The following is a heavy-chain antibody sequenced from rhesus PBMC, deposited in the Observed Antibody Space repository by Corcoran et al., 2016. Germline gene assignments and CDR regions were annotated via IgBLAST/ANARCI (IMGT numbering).Heavy chain of an antibody. CDR3: ARPSREVGAYYCGY. CDR2: NSVRRRDD. CDR1: VGSISSMNR. D-gene: IGHD2-21*01. Sequence: QLQLQESGPGLVKPSETLSLTCAVSVGSISSMNRWRWIRQPPGQGLDGIRRNSVRRRDDRDKTPHKSRCTSSTDQAKTHSSLERRSERAGDQAGYDCARPSREVGAYYCGYWSEGVRVTVSS. J-gene: IGHJ4*01. V-gene: IGHV4-57*01.